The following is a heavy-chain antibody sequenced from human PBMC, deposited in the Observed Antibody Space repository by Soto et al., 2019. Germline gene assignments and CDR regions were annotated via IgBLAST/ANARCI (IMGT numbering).Heavy chain of an antibody. CDR3: ASSFYSGSGSSTYYFDY. CDR1: GGSISSSNW. V-gene: IGHV4-4*02. Sequence: SETLSLTCAASGGSISSSNWWSWVRQPPGKGLEWIGEIYHSGSTNYNPSLKSRVTISVDTSKNQFSLKLSSVTAADTAVYYCASSFYSGSGSSTYYFDYWGQGTLVTVSS. CDR2: IYHSGST. J-gene: IGHJ4*02. D-gene: IGHD3-10*01.